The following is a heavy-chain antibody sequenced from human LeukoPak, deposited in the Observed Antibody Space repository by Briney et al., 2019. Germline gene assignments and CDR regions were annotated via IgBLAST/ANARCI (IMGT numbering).Heavy chain of an antibody. D-gene: IGHD3-22*01. CDR2: ISSSGSTI. Sequence: GGSLRLSCAASGFTFSSYEMNWVRQAPGKGLEWVSYISSSGSTIYYADSVKGRFTISRDNAKNSLYLQMNSLRAEDTAVYYCARDPTYDSSGYGAQYYFDYWGQGTPVTVSS. CDR1: GFTFSSYE. CDR3: ARDPTYDSSGYGAQYYFDY. J-gene: IGHJ4*02. V-gene: IGHV3-48*03.